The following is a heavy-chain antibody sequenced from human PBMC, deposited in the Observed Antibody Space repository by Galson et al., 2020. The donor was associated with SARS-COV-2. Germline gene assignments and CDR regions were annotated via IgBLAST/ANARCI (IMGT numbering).Heavy chain of an antibody. V-gene: IGHV4-31*03. Sequence: SETLSLTCTVSGDPINTGGSYWSWIRQSPEKGLEWIGYINYSGNTYYNPSLKSRITLSVDTSKNQFSLKLTSVTAADTAMYFCARNKQLLFDFWGQGTQVSVTS. D-gene: IGHD6-13*01. CDR1: GDPINTGGSY. CDR3: ARNKQLLFDF. CDR2: INYSGNT. J-gene: IGHJ4*02.